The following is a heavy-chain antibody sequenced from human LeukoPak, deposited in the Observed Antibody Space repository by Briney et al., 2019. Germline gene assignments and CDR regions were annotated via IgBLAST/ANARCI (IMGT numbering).Heavy chain of an antibody. CDR1: GYTFTSYD. CDR3: ARVGSGWRHRPYNWFDP. J-gene: IGHJ5*02. V-gene: IGHV1-8*01. D-gene: IGHD6-19*01. CDR2: MNPNSGNT. Sequence: ASVKVSCKASGYTFTSYDINWVRQATGQGLEWMGWMNPNSGNTGYAQKFQGRVTMTRNTSISTAYMQLSSLRSEDTAVYYCARVGSGWRHRPYNWFDPWGQGTLVTVSS.